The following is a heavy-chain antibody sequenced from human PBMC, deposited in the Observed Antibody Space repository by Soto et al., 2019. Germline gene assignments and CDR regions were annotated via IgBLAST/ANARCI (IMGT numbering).Heavy chain of an antibody. Sequence: GGSLRLSCAASGFTFSSYGMHWVRQAPGKGLEWVAVISYDGSNKYYADSVKGRFTISRDNSKNTLYLQMNSLRAEDTAVYYCAKDLGYSGYFDYWGQGTLVTV. CDR3: AKDLGYSGYFDY. J-gene: IGHJ4*02. D-gene: IGHD3-22*01. CDR2: ISYDGSNK. CDR1: GFTFSSYG. V-gene: IGHV3-30*18.